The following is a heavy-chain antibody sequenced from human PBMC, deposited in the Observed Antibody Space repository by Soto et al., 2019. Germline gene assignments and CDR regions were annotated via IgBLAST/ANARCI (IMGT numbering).Heavy chain of an antibody. J-gene: IGHJ6*01. CDR3: AREGLVLVPTTVNSNYYYYAMDA. Sequence: QVQLVQSGAEVKKPGSSVKVSCKASGDTFSTYTITWMRRAPGHGLEWVGGMIPRSATSKYAQKFKGRVIITADESTITVYIELSTPRPEDTAAYYCAREGLVLVPTTVNSNYYYYAMDARGQETTVTVPS. CDR2: MIPRSATS. CDR1: GDTFSTYT. V-gene: IGHV1-69*12. D-gene: IGHD4-17*01.